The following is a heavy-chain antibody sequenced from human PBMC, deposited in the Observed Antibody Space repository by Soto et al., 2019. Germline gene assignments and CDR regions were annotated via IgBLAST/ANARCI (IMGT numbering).Heavy chain of an antibody. CDR1: GGTFSSYA. D-gene: IGHD6-13*01. CDR2: IIPIFGTA. CDR3: AREGSSSWAWDHYYYYGMDV. J-gene: IGHJ6*02. Sequence: QVQLVQSGAEVKKPGSSVKVSCKASGGTFSSYAISWVRQAPGQGLEWMGGIIPIFGTANYAQKFQGRVTITADESTSTAYMELSSLRSEDAAVYYCAREGSSSWAWDHYYYYGMDVWGQGTTVTVSS. V-gene: IGHV1-69*01.